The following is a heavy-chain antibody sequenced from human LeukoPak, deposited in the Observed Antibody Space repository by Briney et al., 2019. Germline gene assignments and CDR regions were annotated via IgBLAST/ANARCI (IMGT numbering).Heavy chain of an antibody. D-gene: IGHD2-2*03. CDR3: ARVRRWIRYYYYMDG. CDR2: INHSGST. J-gene: IGHJ6*03. Sequence: PSETLSLTCAVYGGSFSGYYWSWIRQPPGKGLEWIGEINHSGSTNYNPSLKSRVTISVDTSKNQFSLKLSSVTAADTAVYYCARVRRWIRYYYYMDGWGKGTTVTVSS. CDR1: GGSFSGYY. V-gene: IGHV4-34*01.